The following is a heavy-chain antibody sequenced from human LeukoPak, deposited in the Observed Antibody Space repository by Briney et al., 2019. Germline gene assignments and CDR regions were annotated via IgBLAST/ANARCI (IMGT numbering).Heavy chain of an antibody. CDR1: GGTFSSYA. V-gene: IGHV1-69*06. J-gene: IGHJ3*02. Sequence: ASVKLSCKVSGGTFSSYAISWVRQAPGQGLEWMGGIIPIFGTAIYAQNFQGRVTIHGDTSTRTAYMELSSLRSEDTAVYYCARAYCGGECYSPRDAFDIWGQGTMVTVSS. D-gene: IGHD2-21*01. CDR2: IIPIFGTA. CDR3: ARAYCGGECYSPRDAFDI.